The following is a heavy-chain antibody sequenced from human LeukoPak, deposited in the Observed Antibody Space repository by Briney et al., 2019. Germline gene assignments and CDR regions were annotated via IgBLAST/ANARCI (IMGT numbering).Heavy chain of an antibody. CDR1: GGSISSYY. CDR3: ARVRDSSGWYLWFDP. D-gene: IGHD6-19*01. J-gene: IGHJ5*02. Sequence: SETLSLTCTVSGGSISSYYWSWIRQPPGKGLEWIGYIYYSGSTNYNPSLKSRVTISVDTSKNQFSLKLSSVTAADTAVYYCARVRDSSGWYLWFDPWGQGTLVTVSS. CDR2: IYYSGST. V-gene: IGHV4-59*01.